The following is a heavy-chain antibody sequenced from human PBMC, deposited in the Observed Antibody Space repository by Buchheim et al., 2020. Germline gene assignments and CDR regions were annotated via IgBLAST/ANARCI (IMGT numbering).Heavy chain of an antibody. CDR1: GFTFSSYA. CDR2: ISGSGGST. CDR3: ATSYYDFWSGYSTFDY. V-gene: IGHV3-23*01. J-gene: IGHJ4*02. Sequence: EVQLLESGGGLVQPGGSLRLSCAASGFTFSSYAMSWVRQAPGKGLEWVSAISGSGGSTYYADPVKGRFTISRDNSKNTLYLQMNSLRAEDTAVYYCATSYYDFWSGYSTFDYWGQGTL. D-gene: IGHD3-3*01.